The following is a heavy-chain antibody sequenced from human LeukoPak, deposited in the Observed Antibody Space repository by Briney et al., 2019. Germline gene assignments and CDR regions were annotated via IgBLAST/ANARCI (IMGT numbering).Heavy chain of an antibody. CDR1: GGSISSYY. CDR3: ARHTLVGARNAFDI. CDR2: MYYSGNT. V-gene: IGHV4-59*08. D-gene: IGHD1-26*01. Sequence: SETLSLTCNVSGGSISSYYWSWIRQPPGKGLEWIGYMYYSGNTNYNPSLKSRVTTSVDSSKNQFSLKLSSVPAADTAVYYCARHTLVGARNAFDIWGQGTMVTVSS. J-gene: IGHJ3*02.